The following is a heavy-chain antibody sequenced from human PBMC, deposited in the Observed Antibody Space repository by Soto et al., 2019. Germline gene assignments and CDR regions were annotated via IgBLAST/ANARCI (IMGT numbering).Heavy chain of an antibody. CDR2: ISSSSSTI. CDR3: ARHPDRIAEIWCFDP. V-gene: IGHV3-48*01. J-gene: IGHJ5*02. D-gene: IGHD6-13*01. Sequence: EVQLVESGGGLVQPGGFLRLSCAASGFTFSSYSMNWVRQAPGKGLEWVSYISSSSSTIYYADSVKGRFTISRDKAKNSLYLQMNSLRAEDTAVYYCARHPDRIAEIWCFDPWGQGTLVTVSS. CDR1: GFTFSSYS.